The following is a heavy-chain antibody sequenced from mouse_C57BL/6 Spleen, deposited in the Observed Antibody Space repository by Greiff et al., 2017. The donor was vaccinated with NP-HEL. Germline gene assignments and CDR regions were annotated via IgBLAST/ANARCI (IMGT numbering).Heavy chain of an antibody. CDR1: GYTFTSYW. CDR3: TRSPFGTWYFDV. D-gene: IGHD1-1*02. Sequence: VQLQQSGTVLARPGASVKMSCKTSGYTFTSYWMHWVKQRPGQGLEWIGAIYPGNSDTSYNQKFKGKAKLTAVTSASTAYMELSSLTNEDSAVYYCTRSPFGTWYFDVWGTGTTVTVSS. J-gene: IGHJ1*03. V-gene: IGHV1-5*01. CDR2: IYPGNSDT.